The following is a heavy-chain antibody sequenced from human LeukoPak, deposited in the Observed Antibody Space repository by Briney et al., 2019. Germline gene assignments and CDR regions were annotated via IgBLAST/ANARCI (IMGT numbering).Heavy chain of an antibody. V-gene: IGHV4-34*01. Sequence: SETLSLTCAVYGGSFSGYYWSWIRQPPGKGLEWIGEINHSGSTNYNPSLTSRVTISVDTSKNQFSLKLSSVTAADTAVYYCARGRGLYYYDSSGYYGDYWGQGTLVTVSS. CDR3: ARGRGLYYYDSSGYYGDY. J-gene: IGHJ4*02. D-gene: IGHD3-22*01. CDR1: GGSFSGYY. CDR2: INHSGST.